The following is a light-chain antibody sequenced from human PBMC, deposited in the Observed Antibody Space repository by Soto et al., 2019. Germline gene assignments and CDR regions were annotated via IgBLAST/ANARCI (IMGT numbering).Light chain of an antibody. V-gene: IGKV3-20*01. CDR3: EQYGSSPLT. CDR2: GAS. J-gene: IGKJ4*01. Sequence: EIVLTQSPGTLSLSPGERATLSCRASQSVSSSYLAWYQQKPGQAPRLLIYGASSKATGIPDRFSRSGYGTDFTVTISTLMPQHFAVYYCEQYGSSPLTLGGGTKVAIK. CDR1: QSVSSSY.